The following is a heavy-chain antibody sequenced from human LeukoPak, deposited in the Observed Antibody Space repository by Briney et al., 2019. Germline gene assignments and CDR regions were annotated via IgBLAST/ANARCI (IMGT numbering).Heavy chain of an antibody. J-gene: IGHJ6*03. Sequence: KPSETLSLTCTVSGGSISSGSYYWSWIRQPAGKGLEWIGRIYTSGSTNYNPSLKSRVTISVDTSKNQFSLKLSSVTAADTAVYYRARTEYYGSGSYSYYHYMDVWGKGTTVTISS. CDR2: IYTSGST. CDR1: GGSISSGSYY. V-gene: IGHV4-61*02. D-gene: IGHD3-10*01. CDR3: ARTEYYGSGSYSYYHYMDV.